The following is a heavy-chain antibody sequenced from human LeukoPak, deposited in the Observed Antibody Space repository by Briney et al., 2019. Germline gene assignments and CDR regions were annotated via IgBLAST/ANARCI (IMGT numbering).Heavy chain of an antibody. J-gene: IGHJ4*02. CDR2: ISTTGGYT. D-gene: IGHD5-24*01. Sequence: GGSLRHSCVGSGFSFSTYDMGGVRPTPGKGLEWVSAISTTGGYTEDAETVQGRFTISRDNSQNTLFLQMHSLRGEVTAVYYCAKKPATIKFPFDIWGQGTRVTVSP. CDR3: AKKPATIKFPFDI. V-gene: IGHV3-23*01. CDR1: GFSFSTYD.